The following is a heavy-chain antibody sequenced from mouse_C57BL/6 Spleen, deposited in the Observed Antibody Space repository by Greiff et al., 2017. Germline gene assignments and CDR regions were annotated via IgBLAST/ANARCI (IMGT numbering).Heavy chain of an antibody. V-gene: IGHV1-52*01. CDR1: GYTFTSYW. CDR2: IDPSDSET. D-gene: IGHD1-2*01. J-gene: IGHJ1*03. Sequence: VQLQQPGAELVRPGSSVKLSCKASGYTFTSYWMHWVKQRPIQGLEWIGNIDPSDSETHYNQKFKDKATLTVDKSSSTAYMQLSSLTSEDSAVYYCARGYGRPYWYFEVWGTGTTVTVSS. CDR3: ARGYGRPYWYFEV.